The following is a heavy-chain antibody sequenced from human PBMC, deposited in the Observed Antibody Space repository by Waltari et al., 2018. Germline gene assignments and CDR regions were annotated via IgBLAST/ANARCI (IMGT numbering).Heavy chain of an antibody. CDR1: GGSISSYS. V-gene: IGHV4-4*07. CDR3: ASTYYDYVWGSYRDWFDP. J-gene: IGHJ5*02. CDR2: IYTSGST. D-gene: IGHD3-16*01. Sequence: QVQLQESGPGLVKPSETLSLTCTVPGGSISSYSWSWIRQPAGKGLEWIGRIYTSGSTNYNPSLKSRVTMSVDTSKNQFSLKLSSVTAADTAVYYCASTYYDYVWGSYRDWFDPWGQGTLVTVSS.